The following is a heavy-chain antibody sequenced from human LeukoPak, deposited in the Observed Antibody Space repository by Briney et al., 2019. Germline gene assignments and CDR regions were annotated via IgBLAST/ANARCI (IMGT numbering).Heavy chain of an antibody. J-gene: IGHJ4*02. CDR1: GYSISSDYY. CDR3: ARDGNKVYDY. V-gene: IGHV4-38-2*02. CDR2: IYHSGST. Sequence: SSETLSLTCTVSGYSISSDYYWGWIRQPPGKGLEWIGTIYHSGSTYYNPSLKSRVTISVDTSKNQFSLKLSSVTAADTAVYYCARDGNKVYDYWGQGTLVTVSS. D-gene: IGHD2-8*01.